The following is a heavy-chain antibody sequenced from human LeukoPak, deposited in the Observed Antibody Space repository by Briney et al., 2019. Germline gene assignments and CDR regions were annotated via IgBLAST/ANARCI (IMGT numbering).Heavy chain of an antibody. D-gene: IGHD4-23*01. Sequence: GGSLRLSCAASGFTFSDYWMHWVRQAPGKGLVWVSRVNGDGRTTSYADSVKGRFTISRDNAKNTVHLQMNSLRVEDTAVYYCARVNGGTRFDPWGQGSLVTVSS. CDR2: VNGDGRTT. J-gene: IGHJ5*02. CDR1: GFTFSDYW. V-gene: IGHV3-74*01. CDR3: ARVNGGTRFDP.